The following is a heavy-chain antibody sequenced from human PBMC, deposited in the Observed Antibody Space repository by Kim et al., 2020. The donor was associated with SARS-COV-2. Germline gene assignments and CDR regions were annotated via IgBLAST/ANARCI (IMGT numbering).Heavy chain of an antibody. D-gene: IGHD3-10*01. CDR2: INHSGST. CDR1: GGSFSGYY. J-gene: IGHJ4*02. Sequence: SETLSPTCAVYGGSFSGYYWSWIRQPPGKGLEWIGEINHSGSTNYNPSLKSRVTISVDTSKNQFSLKLSSVTAADTAVYYCARVPQLLWFRERYFDYWGQGTLVTVSS. CDR3: ARVPQLLWFRERYFDY. V-gene: IGHV4-34*01.